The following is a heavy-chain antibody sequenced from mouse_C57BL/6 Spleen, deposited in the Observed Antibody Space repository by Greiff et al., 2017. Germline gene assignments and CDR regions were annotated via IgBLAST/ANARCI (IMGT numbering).Heavy chain of an antibody. CDR3: ARSRGSSPAWFAY. J-gene: IGHJ3*01. CDR2: INPNNGGT. V-gene: IGHV1-26*01. CDR1: GYTFTDYY. Sequence: VQLQQSGPELVKPGASVKISCKASGYTFTDYYMNWVKQSHGKSLEWIGDINPNNGGTSYNQKFKGKATLTVDKSSSTAYMELRSLTSEDSAVYYCARSRGSSPAWFAYWGQGTLVTVSA. D-gene: IGHD1-1*01.